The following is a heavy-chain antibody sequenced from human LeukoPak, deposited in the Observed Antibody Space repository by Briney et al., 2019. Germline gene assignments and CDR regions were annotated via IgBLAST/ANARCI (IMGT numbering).Heavy chain of an antibody. CDR1: GGSISSSSYY. Sequence: TSETLSLTCTVSGGSISSSSYYWGWIRQPPGEELEWIGSIHYSGSTDYNPSLKSRVTISVDTSKNQFSLKLNSVTAADTAVYYCARERRPFDYWGQGTLVTVSS. V-gene: IGHV4-39*07. J-gene: IGHJ4*02. CDR2: IHYSGST. CDR3: ARERRPFDY.